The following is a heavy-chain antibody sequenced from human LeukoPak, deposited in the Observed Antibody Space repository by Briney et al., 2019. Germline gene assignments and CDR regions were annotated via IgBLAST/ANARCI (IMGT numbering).Heavy chain of an antibody. CDR1: GYTFTSYD. D-gene: IGHD1-26*01. J-gene: IGHJ4*02. Sequence: GASVKVSCKASGYTFTSYDINWVRQATGQGLEWMGWMNPNSGNTGYAQKFQGRVTMTRNTSISTAYMELSSLRSEDTAVYYCARVEVADLYSGSYYVDYWGQGTLVTVSS. CDR2: MNPNSGNT. CDR3: ARVEVADLYSGSYYVDY. V-gene: IGHV1-8*01.